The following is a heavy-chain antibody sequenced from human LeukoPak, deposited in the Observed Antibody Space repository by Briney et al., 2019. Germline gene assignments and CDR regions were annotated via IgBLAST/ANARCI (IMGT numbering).Heavy chain of an antibody. CDR1: RFTFSSYA. D-gene: IGHD3-10*01. J-gene: IGHJ4*02. V-gene: IGHV3-23*01. CDR3: AKDFMVRGVPIDY. Sequence: PGGSLRLSCAASRFTFSSYAMSWVRQAPGKGLEWVSAISGSGGSTYYADSVKGRLTISRDNSKNTLYLQMNSLRAEDTAVYYCAKDFMVRGVPIDYWGQGTLVTVSS. CDR2: ISGSGGST.